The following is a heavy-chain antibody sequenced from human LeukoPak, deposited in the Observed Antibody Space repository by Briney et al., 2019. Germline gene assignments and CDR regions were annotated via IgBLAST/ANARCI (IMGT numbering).Heavy chain of an antibody. CDR2: ISGSGGST. D-gene: IGHD6-13*01. V-gene: IGHV3-23*01. CDR1: GFTFSSYA. CDR3: AKDERIWQQLAL. J-gene: IGHJ4*02. Sequence: GGSLRLSCAASGFTFSSYAMSWVRQAPGKGLEWVSAISGSGGSTYYADSVKGRFTISRDNSKNTLYLQMNSQRAEDTAVYYCAKDERIWQQLALWGKGTLVTVSS.